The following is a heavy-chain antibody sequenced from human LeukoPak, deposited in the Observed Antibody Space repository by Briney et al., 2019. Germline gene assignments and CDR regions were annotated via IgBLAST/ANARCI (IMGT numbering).Heavy chain of an antibody. V-gene: IGHV3-9*01. J-gene: IGHJ4*02. CDR3: ARESSSWPPGDY. D-gene: IGHD6-13*01. CDR2: ISWNSVTI. CDR1: GFIFDDYA. Sequence: PGGSLRLSCAASGFIFDDYAMHWVRQAPGKGLEWVSGISWNSVTIVYADSVKGRFTISRDNAKNSLYLQMNSLRAEDTAVYYCARESSSWPPGDYWGQGTLVTVSS.